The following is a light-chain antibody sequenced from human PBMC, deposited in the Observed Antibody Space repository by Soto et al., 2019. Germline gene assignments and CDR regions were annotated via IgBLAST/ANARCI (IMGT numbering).Light chain of an antibody. CDR2: KAS. Sequence: DIQMTQSPSTLSASVGDRVTITCRASESISSWLAWDQQKPGKAPKLLIYKASSLERGVPSRFSGSGSGTEFTFTISSLQPDDFATYYCQQYNTYSTFGQGTKVEIE. V-gene: IGKV1-5*03. CDR1: ESISSW. J-gene: IGKJ1*01. CDR3: QQYNTYST.